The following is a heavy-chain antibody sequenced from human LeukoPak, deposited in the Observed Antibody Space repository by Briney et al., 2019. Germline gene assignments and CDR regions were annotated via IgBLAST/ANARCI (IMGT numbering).Heavy chain of an antibody. Sequence: TGGSLRLSCAASGFTFSSYWTHWVRQAPGKGLVWVSRINSDGSSTSYADSVKGRFTISRDNAKNTLYLQMNSLRAEDTAVYYCARDRSDFWSGYHPDYWGQGTLVTVSS. V-gene: IGHV3-74*01. CDR2: INSDGSST. J-gene: IGHJ4*02. CDR1: GFTFSSYW. D-gene: IGHD3-3*01. CDR3: ARDRSDFWSGYHPDY.